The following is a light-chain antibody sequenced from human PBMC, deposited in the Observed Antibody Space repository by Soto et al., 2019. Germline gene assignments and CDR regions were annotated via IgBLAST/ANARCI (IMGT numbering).Light chain of an antibody. CDR1: SSDVGGYNY. J-gene: IGLJ1*01. CDR2: DVS. Sequence: QSALTQPASVSGSPGQSITISCTGTSSDVGGYNYVSWYQQHPGKAPKLMIYDVSNRPSGVSNRFSGSKSGNTASLTISGLQADDEADYYCSSYTSSSTRIVFGTGTKVTVL. V-gene: IGLV2-14*01. CDR3: SSYTSSSTRIV.